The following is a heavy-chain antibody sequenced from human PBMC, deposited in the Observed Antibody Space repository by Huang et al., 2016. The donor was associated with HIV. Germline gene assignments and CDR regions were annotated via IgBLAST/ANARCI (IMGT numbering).Heavy chain of an antibody. J-gene: IGHJ4*02. Sequence: VQLQQWGAGLLKPSETLSLTCAVYGGSLSGYFWSWIRQVPGKGLEWIGEIKHSGRANYSPSFKSRVIMSVDTSKNQFSLRLSSVTAADTAVYYCVRSDTVASAVTFDYWGQGTVVSVSS. CDR2: IKHSGRA. D-gene: IGHD5-12*01. CDR3: VRSDTVASAVTFDY. CDR1: GGSLSGYF. V-gene: IGHV4-34*02.